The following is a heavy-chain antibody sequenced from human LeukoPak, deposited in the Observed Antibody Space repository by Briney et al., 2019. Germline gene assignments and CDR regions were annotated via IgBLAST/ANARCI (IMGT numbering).Heavy chain of an antibody. D-gene: IGHD2-15*01. CDR1: GFTFSSYA. Sequence: GGSLRLSCAASGFTFSSYAMSWVRQAPGKGLEWVSSISGSGNRTYYTDSVKGRFTISRDNSKNTLFLQMNSLRAEDTAVYYCAKNLYCGGGSCYPSALGMDVWGQGTTVTVSS. CDR3: AKNLYCGGGSCYPSALGMDV. J-gene: IGHJ6*02. V-gene: IGHV3-23*01. CDR2: ISGSGNRT.